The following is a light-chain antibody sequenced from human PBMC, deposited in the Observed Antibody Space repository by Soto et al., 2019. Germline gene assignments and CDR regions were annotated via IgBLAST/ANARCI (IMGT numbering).Light chain of an antibody. J-gene: IGKJ1*01. CDR2: DAS. V-gene: IGKV3-20*01. CDR3: QQYVTSSPRT. Sequence: EIVLTQSPGTLSLSPGDRATLSCRASQSVSSTYLAWYQQKPGQAPRLLIYDASSRATGIPDRFSGSGSGTDFTLTITRLEPEDFAVYYCQQYVTSSPRTFGQGTKVDIK. CDR1: QSVSSTY.